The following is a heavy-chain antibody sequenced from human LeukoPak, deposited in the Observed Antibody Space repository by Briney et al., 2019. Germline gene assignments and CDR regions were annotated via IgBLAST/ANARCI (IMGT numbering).Heavy chain of an antibody. CDR3: ARSPAARYENLWGSYRPYYFDY. Sequence: GGSLRLSCAASGFTVGNNYMSWVRQAPGKGLEWVSIIYSGGTTYYSYSVKGRFTISRDTSKNTLFLQLNGLRADDTAVYYCARSPAARYENLWGSYRPYYFDYWGQGALVTVSS. CDR1: GFTVGNNY. V-gene: IGHV3-53*01. D-gene: IGHD3-16*02. J-gene: IGHJ4*02. CDR2: IYSGGTT.